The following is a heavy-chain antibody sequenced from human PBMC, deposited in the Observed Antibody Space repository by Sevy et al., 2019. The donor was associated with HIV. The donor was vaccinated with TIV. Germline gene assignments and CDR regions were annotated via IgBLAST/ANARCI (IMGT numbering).Heavy chain of an antibody. CDR1: AGSISSSY. CDR3: ERGASGYYYFDY. D-gene: IGHD5-12*01. Sequence: SETLSLTCTVSAGSISSSYWSWIRQPAGKGLEWIGRIYSSGNTNYNPSLKSRVPMSVDTSKNEFSLMLSSVTAADTAVYHCERGASGYYYFDYWGQGTLVTVSS. V-gene: IGHV4-4*07. CDR2: IYSSGNT. J-gene: IGHJ4*02.